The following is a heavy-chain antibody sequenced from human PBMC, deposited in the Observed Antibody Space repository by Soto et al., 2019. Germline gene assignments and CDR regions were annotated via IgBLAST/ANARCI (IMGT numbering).Heavy chain of an antibody. CDR2: IYPADSDT. CDR1: GYSFTNDW. Sequence: PGDSLKISCKGSGYSFTNDWIGWVRQMPGKGPEWMGFIYPADSDTRYSPSFQGQVTISVDKSISTAYLQWSSLKASDTAMYYCTRLMVVAAPAGWFDPWGQGTLVTVPQ. D-gene: IGHD2-15*01. CDR3: TRLMVVAAPAGWFDP. V-gene: IGHV5-51*01. J-gene: IGHJ5*02.